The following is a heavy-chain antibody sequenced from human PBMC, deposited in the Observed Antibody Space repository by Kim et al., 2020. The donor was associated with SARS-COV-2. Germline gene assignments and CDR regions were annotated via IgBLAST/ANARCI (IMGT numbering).Heavy chain of an antibody. D-gene: IGHD6-13*01. CDR3: TRVSNGGGYSSIQYYGMDV. CDR2: IRSKAYGGTT. CDR1: GFTFGDYA. V-gene: IGHV3-49*03. Sequence: GGSLRLSCTACGFTFGDYAMSWFRQAPGKGLEWVGFIRSKAYGGTTEYAASVKGRFTISRDDSKSIAYLQMNSLKTEDTAVYYCTRVSNGGGYSSIQYYGMDVWGQGTTVTVSS. J-gene: IGHJ6*02.